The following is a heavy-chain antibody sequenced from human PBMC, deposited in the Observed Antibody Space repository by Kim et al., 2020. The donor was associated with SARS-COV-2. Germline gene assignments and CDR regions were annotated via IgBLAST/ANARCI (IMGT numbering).Heavy chain of an antibody. CDR2: IIPIFGTA. Sequence: SVKVSCKASGGTFSSYAISWVRQAPGQGLEWMGGIIPIFGTANYAQKFQGRVTITADESTSTAYMELSSLRSEDTAVYYCARDHPHDDSSGLSDWFDPWGQGTLVTVSS. CDR3: ARDHPHDDSSGLSDWFDP. J-gene: IGHJ5*02. D-gene: IGHD3-22*01. CDR1: GGTFSSYA. V-gene: IGHV1-69*13.